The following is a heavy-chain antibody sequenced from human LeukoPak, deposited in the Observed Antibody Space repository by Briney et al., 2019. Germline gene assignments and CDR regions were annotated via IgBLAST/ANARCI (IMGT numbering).Heavy chain of an antibody. CDR2: ISAYNGNT. CDR3: VAESGYSSGWAPFDY. CDR1: GYTFTSYG. Sequence: ASVKVSCTASGYTFTSYGISWVRQAPGQGLEWMGWISAYNGNTNYAQKLQGRVTMTTDTSTSTAYMELRSLRSDDTAVYYCVAESGYSSGWAPFDYWGQGTLVTVSS. V-gene: IGHV1-18*01. D-gene: IGHD6-19*01. J-gene: IGHJ4*02.